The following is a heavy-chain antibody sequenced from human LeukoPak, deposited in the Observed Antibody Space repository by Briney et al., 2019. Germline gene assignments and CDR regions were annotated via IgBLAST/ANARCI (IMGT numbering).Heavy chain of an antibody. CDR2: ISYNGST. J-gene: IGHJ4*02. D-gene: IGHD3-3*01. V-gene: IGHV4-59*08. Sequence: SETLSLTCTVSGGSISSYSWSWIRQAPGRGLEWIGYISYNGSTNYNPAVKSRLTISVDTSKNQFSLKLNSMTAADTAVYFCARQVTIITIFGLVTFFDFWGQGTRVTVSS. CDR1: GGSISSYS. CDR3: ARQVTIITIFGLVTFFDF.